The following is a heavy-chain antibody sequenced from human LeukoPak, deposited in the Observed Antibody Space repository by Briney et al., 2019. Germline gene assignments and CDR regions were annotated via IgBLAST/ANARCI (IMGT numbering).Heavy chain of an antibody. J-gene: IGHJ4*02. D-gene: IGHD6-19*01. Sequence: GGSLRLSCAASGFTFSSYAMSWVRQAPGKGLEWVSAISGSGGSTYYADSVKGRFTISRDNSKNTLYLQMNSLRAEDTAVYYCANTARGRSGIAVADRATGYLNDYWGQGTLVTVSS. V-gene: IGHV3-23*01. CDR3: ANTARGRSGIAVADRATGYLNDY. CDR2: ISGSGGST. CDR1: GFTFSSYA.